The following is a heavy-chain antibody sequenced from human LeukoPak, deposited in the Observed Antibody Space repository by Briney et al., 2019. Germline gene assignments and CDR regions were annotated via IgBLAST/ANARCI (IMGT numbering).Heavy chain of an antibody. J-gene: IGHJ4*02. CDR1: GLTFNSFW. V-gene: IGHV3-7*04. Sequence: GGSLRLSCAASGLTFNSFWMSWVRQAPGKGLEWVAKINVDGSEKYYVDSVKGRFTISRDNAKNSLYLQMNSLTAEDTAVYYCVRGGLYFHYWGQGTLVTVSS. CDR2: INVDGSEK. CDR3: VRGGLYFHY.